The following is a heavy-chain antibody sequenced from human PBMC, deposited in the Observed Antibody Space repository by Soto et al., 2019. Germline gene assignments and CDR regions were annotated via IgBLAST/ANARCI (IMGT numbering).Heavy chain of an antibody. CDR1: GFTFTRYS. Sequence: PGGSLRLSCAASGFTFTRYSMNWVRQAPGKGLEWVSSISSTTNYIYYGDSMKGRFTISRDNAKNSLYLEMNSLRAEDTAVYYCARESEDLTSNFDYWGQGTMVTVSA. CDR2: ISSTTNYI. CDR3: ARESEDLTSNFDY. V-gene: IGHV3-21*06. J-gene: IGHJ4*02.